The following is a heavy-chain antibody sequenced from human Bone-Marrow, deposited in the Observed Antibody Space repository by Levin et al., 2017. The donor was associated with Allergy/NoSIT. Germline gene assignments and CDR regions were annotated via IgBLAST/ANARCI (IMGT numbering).Heavy chain of an antibody. CDR3: TKERATGRGALNY. Sequence: PSETLSLTCAASGFIFNNYAMAWVRQAPGKDLEWVSSISGSGDKTNYADSVQGRFIISRDNSNNTVSLQMNNLRVEDTALFYCTKERATGRGALNYWGQGILVTVSS. CDR1: GFIFNNYA. CDR2: ISGSGDKT. J-gene: IGHJ4*02. V-gene: IGHV3-23*01. D-gene: IGHD4/OR15-4a*01.